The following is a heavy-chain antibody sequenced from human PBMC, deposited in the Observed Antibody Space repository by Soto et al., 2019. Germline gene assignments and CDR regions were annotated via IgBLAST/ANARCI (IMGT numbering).Heavy chain of an antibody. CDR3: ARDRRVSASFFDY. Sequence: QVQLVESGGGVVQPGRSLRLSCAASGFTFSSYGMHWVHQAPGKGLEWVALIWYDGSNKNSADSVKGRFTISRDNSKTTLYRQMNSLRAEDTAVYYCARDRRVSASFFDYWGQGTLVTVSS. J-gene: IGHJ4*02. CDR1: GFTFSSYG. D-gene: IGHD2-21*02. V-gene: IGHV3-33*01. CDR2: IWYDGSNK.